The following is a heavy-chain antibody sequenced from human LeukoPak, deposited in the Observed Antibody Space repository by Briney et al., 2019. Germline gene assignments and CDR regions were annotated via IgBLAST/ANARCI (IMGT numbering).Heavy chain of an antibody. CDR3: ARHVFLNTYGYFDY. CDR2: INHSGST. Sequence: PSGTLSLTCAVYGGSFSGYYWSWIRQPPGKGLEWIGEINHSGSTNYNPSLKSRVTISVDTSKNQFSLKLSSVTAADTAVYYCARHVFLNTYGYFDYWGQGTLVTVSS. CDR1: GGSFSGYY. V-gene: IGHV4-34*01. D-gene: IGHD3-10*01. J-gene: IGHJ4*02.